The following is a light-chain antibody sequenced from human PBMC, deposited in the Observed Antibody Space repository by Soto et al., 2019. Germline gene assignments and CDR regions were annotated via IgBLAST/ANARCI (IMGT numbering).Light chain of an antibody. V-gene: IGKV3-20*01. Sequence: EIVLTQSPGTLSLSPGDRVTLSCRASQTIRSTYLAWHQQKPGQPPRLLISGASSRATGIPDRFSGSGSGTDFTLTISRLEPEDFAVYYCQHYDASQWTFGQGTKVAIK. CDR1: QTIRSTY. CDR2: GAS. CDR3: QHYDASQWT. J-gene: IGKJ1*01.